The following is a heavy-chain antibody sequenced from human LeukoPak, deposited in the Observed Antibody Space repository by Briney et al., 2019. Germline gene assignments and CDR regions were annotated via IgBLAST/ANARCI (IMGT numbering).Heavy chain of an antibody. V-gene: IGHV1-18*01. CDR2: ISAYNGNT. Sequence: ASVKVSCKASGYTFTSYGISWVRQAPGQGLEWMGWISAYNGNTNYAQKLQGRVTMTTDTSTSTAYTELRSLRSDDTAVYYCARSRYCSGGSCDAFDIWGQGTMVTVSS. J-gene: IGHJ3*02. CDR1: GYTFTSYG. D-gene: IGHD2-15*01. CDR3: ARSRYCSGGSCDAFDI.